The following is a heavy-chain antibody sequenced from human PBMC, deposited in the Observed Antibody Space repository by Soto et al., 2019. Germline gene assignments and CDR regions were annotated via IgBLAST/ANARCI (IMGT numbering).Heavy chain of an antibody. J-gene: IGHJ5*02. CDR1: GFSFSSYA. D-gene: IGHD6-19*01. CDR2: ISHDGINK. Sequence: HPGGSLRLSCTAPGFSFSSYAMYWFRQPPGKGLEWVAVISHDGINKHYADSVKGRVTVSRDNSNHSLDLQLNSLRGEDTAMYYCARDMYSSDYFVKWFEPWGQGTLVTVSS. CDR3: ARDMYSSDYFVKWFEP. V-gene: IGHV3-30-3*01.